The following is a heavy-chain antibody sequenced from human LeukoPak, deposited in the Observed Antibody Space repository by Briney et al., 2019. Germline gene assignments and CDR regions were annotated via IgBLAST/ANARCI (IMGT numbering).Heavy chain of an antibody. D-gene: IGHD3-22*01. Sequence: KPGGSLRLSCAASGFTFSSYAMSWVRQAPGKGLEWVSAISGSGGSTYYADSVKGRFTISRDNSKNTLYLQMNSLRAEDTAVYYCAKGFQDYYYDSSGYTRVFDYWGQGTLVTVSS. CDR3: AKGFQDYYYDSSGYTRVFDY. J-gene: IGHJ4*02. CDR1: GFTFSSYA. CDR2: ISGSGGST. V-gene: IGHV3-23*01.